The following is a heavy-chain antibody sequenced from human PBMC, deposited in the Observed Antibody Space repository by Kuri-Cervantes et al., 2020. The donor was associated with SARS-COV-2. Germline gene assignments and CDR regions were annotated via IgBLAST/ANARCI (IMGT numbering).Heavy chain of an antibody. J-gene: IGHJ4*02. CDR2: INPNSGGT. Sequence: ASVKVSCKASGYTFTGYYMHWVRQAPGQGLEWMGWINPNSGGTNYAQKFQGWVTMTGDTSISTVYMELSRLRSDDTAVYYCARASRTSSVGWFVTWGGLDYWGQGTLVTVSS. V-gene: IGHV1-2*04. CDR1: GYTFTGYY. D-gene: IGHD2-2*01. CDR3: ARASRTSSVGWFVTWGGLDY.